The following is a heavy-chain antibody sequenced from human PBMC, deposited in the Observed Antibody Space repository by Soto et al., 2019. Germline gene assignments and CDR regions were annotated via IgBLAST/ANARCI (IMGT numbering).Heavy chain of an antibody. J-gene: IGHJ5*02. CDR1: GFTFSDHY. D-gene: IGHD3-9*01. Sequence: EVQLVESGGDLVQPGGSLRLSCAVSGFTFSDHYMDWVRQAPGKGLEWVGRIRNIANSYTTDYAASVKGRFTISRDDSKTSLDLQMNRLRTDDTPMYYSARPITLTPPADWGSWGQVPLLTLPS. V-gene: IGHV3-72*01. CDR3: ARPITLTPPADWGS. CDR2: IRNIANSYTT.